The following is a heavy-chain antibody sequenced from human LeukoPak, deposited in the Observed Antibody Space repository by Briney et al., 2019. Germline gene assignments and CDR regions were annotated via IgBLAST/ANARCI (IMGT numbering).Heavy chain of an antibody. CDR2: IRSKVYGGTT. V-gene: IGHV3-49*04. CDR1: GFTFGDYA. Sequence: GGSLRLSCTASGFTFGDYAMSWVRQVPGKGLEWVGFIRSKVYGGTTEYAASVKGRFSISRDDSKSIAYLQMNSLKTEDTAVYYCNREDMYYDLWSGLDYWGQGTLVTVSS. D-gene: IGHD3-3*01. J-gene: IGHJ4*02. CDR3: NREDMYYDLWSGLDY.